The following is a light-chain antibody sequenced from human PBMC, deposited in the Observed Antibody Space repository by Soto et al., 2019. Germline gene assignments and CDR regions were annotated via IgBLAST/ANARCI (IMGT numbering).Light chain of an antibody. Sequence: QSALTQPASVSGSPGQSITISCTGTSSDVGNYIFVSWYRQHPGKAPKLMIYDINNRPSGVSNRFSGSKSGNTASLTISGLQAEDEADYYYVSYTTSASYVFGTGTKHTVL. CDR3: VSYTTSASYV. CDR2: DIN. J-gene: IGLJ1*01. CDR1: SSDVGNYIF. V-gene: IGLV2-14*01.